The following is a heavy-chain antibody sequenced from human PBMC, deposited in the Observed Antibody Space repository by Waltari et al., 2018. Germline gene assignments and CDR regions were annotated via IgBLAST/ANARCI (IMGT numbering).Heavy chain of an antibody. CDR1: GGSFSGYY. J-gene: IGHJ4*02. CDR3: ARGPDYDFWSGYYNWDY. CDR2: INPSGST. Sequence: QVQLQQWGAGLLKPSETLSLTCAVYGGSFSGYYWSWIRQPPGKGLEWIGEINPSGSTNYNPALKSRVPISVDTSKNQFSLKLSSVTAADTAVYYCARGPDYDFWSGYYNWDYWGQGTLVTVSS. D-gene: IGHD3-3*01. V-gene: IGHV4-34*01.